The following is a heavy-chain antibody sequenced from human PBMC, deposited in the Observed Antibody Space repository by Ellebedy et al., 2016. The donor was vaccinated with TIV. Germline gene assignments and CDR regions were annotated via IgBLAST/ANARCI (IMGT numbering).Heavy chain of an antibody. V-gene: IGHV1-46*04. D-gene: IGHD3-10*01. CDR1: GYSFTSYY. CDR3: ARDLGGPSDF. Sequence: ASVKVSCMASGYSFTSYYMHWVRQAPGQGLEWMGIINPSGGSTTYAQKLQGRVTMTRDTSTSTVYMELSSLRSDDTAVYYCARDLGGPSDFWGQGTLVTVSS. J-gene: IGHJ4*02. CDR2: INPSGGST.